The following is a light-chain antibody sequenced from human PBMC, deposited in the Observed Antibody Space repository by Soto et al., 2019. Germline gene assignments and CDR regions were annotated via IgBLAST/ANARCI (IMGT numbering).Light chain of an antibody. CDR1: QSVSSD. V-gene: IGKV3-15*01. J-gene: IGKJ3*01. CDR2: GAS. Sequence: EIVMTQSPGTLSLSAGERATVSCGASQSVSSDLAWYQQKPGQAPRLLIYGASTRATDIPVRFSGGGSGTEFTLTFSSLQSEDSAIYYCQQYHDWPPITFGPGTKVHIK. CDR3: QQYHDWPPIT.